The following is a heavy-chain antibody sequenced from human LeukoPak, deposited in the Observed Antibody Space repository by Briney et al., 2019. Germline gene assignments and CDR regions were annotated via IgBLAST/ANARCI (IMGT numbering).Heavy chain of an antibody. CDR2: IKQDGSEK. D-gene: IGHD3-16*02. Sequence: PGGSLRLSCAASGFTFSSYRMSWVRQAPGKGLEWVANIKQDGSEKYYVDSVKGRFTIPRDNAKNTLYLQMNSLRAEDTAVYYCARGDYDYVWASYRFANLEGEHSGQGTLVTVSS. V-gene: IGHV3-7*01. J-gene: IGHJ4*02. CDR3: ARGDYDYVWASYRFANLEGEH. CDR1: GFTFSSYR.